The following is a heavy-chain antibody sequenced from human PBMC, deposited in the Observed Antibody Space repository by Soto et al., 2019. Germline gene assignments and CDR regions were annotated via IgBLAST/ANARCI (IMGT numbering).Heavy chain of an antibody. D-gene: IGHD2-15*01. Sequence: PAGSLRLSCTASGFSFSSYTMNWVRQAPGKGLQWVASITNRGTHTYSADSVKGRFTISRDNDKNSLYLQMNNLRAEDAATYYCARAHEVAWFDSWGLGTLVTVSS. CDR2: ITNRGTHT. CDR1: GFSFSSYT. CDR3: ARAHEVAWFDS. V-gene: IGHV3-21*06. J-gene: IGHJ5*01.